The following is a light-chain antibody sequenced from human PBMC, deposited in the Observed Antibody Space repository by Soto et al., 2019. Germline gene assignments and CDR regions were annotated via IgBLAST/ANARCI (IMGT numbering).Light chain of an antibody. J-gene: IGLJ1*01. CDR2: EAS. Sequence: QSALTQPASVSGSPGQSITISCTANSSDVGSHKLVSWYQQYPGKAPKLIIFEASKRPSGVSNRFSGSKSGSTASLTISGLQAEDEADYYCCSNAGGSTYVFGTGTKLTVL. CDR1: SSDVGSHKL. CDR3: CSNAGGSTYV. V-gene: IGLV2-23*01.